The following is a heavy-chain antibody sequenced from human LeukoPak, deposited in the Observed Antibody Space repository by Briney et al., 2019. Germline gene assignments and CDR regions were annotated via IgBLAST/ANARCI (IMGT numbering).Heavy chain of an antibody. J-gene: IGHJ6*02. CDR1: GYTFTGYY. D-gene: IGHD7-27*01. CDR3: ARATGVGNYGMDV. Sequence: ASVKVSCKASGYTFTGYYMHWVRQAPGQGLEWMGWINPNSGGTNYAQKFQGRVTMTRDTSINTAYMELSRLRSDDTAVYYCARATGVGNYGMDVWGQGTTVTVSS. CDR2: INPNSGGT. V-gene: IGHV1-2*02.